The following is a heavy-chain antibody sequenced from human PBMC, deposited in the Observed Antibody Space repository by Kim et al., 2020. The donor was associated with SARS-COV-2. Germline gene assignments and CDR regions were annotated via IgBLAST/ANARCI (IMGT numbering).Heavy chain of an antibody. D-gene: IGHD6-13*01. V-gene: IGHV5-51*01. J-gene: IGHJ5*02. CDR3: ARTYSSRRGWFDP. Sequence: PPFQGTVTISAEKSISTAYLQWSSLKASDTAMYYCARTYSSRRGWFDPWGQGTLVTVSS.